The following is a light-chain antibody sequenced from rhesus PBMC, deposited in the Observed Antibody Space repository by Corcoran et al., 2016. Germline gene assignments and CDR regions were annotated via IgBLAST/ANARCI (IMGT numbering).Light chain of an antibody. CDR3: YQHSSGYS. V-gene: IGKV3-10*01. Sequence: QVILTQSPATLSLSPGERATLSCRASQSVSSYLAWYQQKPGQAPRRLIYGASRRAPGIPDRFSGSGAGTDFTLTISSLKPEDVGVYHCYQHSSGYSFGQGTKVEIK. J-gene: IGKJ2*01. CDR2: GAS. CDR1: QSVSSY.